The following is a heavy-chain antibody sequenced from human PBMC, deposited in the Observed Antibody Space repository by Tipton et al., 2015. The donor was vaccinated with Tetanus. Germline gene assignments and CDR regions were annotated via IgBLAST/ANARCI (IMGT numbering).Heavy chain of an antibody. Sequence: TLSLTCTVSGGSISSYYWSWIRQPAGKGLEWIGRIYTSGSTNYNPSLKSRVTMSVDTSKNQFSLKLSSVTAADTAVYYCARGTDFWSGYSGNYYYYGMDVWGQGTTVTVSS. CDR2: IYTSGST. V-gene: IGHV4-4*07. D-gene: IGHD3-3*01. CDR3: ARGTDFWSGYSGNYYYYGMDV. J-gene: IGHJ6*02. CDR1: GGSISSYY.